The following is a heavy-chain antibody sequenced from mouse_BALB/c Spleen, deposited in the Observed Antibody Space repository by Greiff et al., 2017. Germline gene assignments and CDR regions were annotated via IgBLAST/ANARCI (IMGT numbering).Heavy chain of an antibody. Sequence: EVQRVESGPGLVKPSQSLSLTCSVTGYSITSGYYWNWIRQFPGNKLEWMGYISYDGSNNYNPSLKNRISITRDTSKNQFFLKLNSVTTEDTATYYCARDLDGNPWFAYWGQGTLVTVSA. J-gene: IGHJ3*01. D-gene: IGHD2-1*01. CDR1: GYSITSGYY. V-gene: IGHV3-6*02. CDR3: ARDLDGNPWFAY. CDR2: ISYDGSN.